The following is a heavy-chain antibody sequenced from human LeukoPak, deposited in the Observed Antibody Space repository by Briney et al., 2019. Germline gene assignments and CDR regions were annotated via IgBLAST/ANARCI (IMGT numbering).Heavy chain of an antibody. CDR1: GFTFTSYA. Sequence: GGSLRLSCAASGFTFTSYAMTWVRQAPGKGLEWVSSISGGGGSTYYADSGKGRFTISRDNSKNATYLEMNSMRVEDTAIYYCTRDHYPGIARGGACNFWGQGTMVTVSS. J-gene: IGHJ3*01. CDR3: TRDHYPGIARGGACNF. CDR2: ISGGGGST. V-gene: IGHV3-23*01. D-gene: IGHD2/OR15-2a*01.